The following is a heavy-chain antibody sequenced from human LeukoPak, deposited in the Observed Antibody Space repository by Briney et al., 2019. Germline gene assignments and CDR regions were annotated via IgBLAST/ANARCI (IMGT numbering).Heavy chain of an antibody. CDR2: TYYRSQWLQ. D-gene: IGHD3-16*01. CDR1: GDSVSSDNVA. V-gene: IGHV6-1*01. J-gene: IGHJ4*02. Sequence: SQTLSLTREISGDSVSSDNVAWNWIRQSPSRGVEWLGRTYYRSQWLQQYGVSLKGRLTIHPDTSNIQISLQPNSVPPDHTAIYYCATWIHATGGLHYWGQGTLLTVSS. CDR3: ATWIHATGGLHY.